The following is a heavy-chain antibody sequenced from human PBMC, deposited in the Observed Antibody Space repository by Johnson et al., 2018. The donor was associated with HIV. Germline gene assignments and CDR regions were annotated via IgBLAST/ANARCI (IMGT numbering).Heavy chain of an antibody. CDR3: ARDFDTSGSLDAFDI. CDR1: GFTFDDYA. J-gene: IGHJ3*02. V-gene: IGHV3-9*01. Sequence: VQLVESGGGLVHPGRSLRLSCAASGFTFDDYAMHWVRQAPGKGLEWVSGISWNSGSIGYADSVKGRFTISRDNAKNSLYLQMNSLRAEDTALYYCARDFDTSGSLDAFDIWGQGTMVTVSS. CDR2: ISWNSGSI. D-gene: IGHD3-22*01.